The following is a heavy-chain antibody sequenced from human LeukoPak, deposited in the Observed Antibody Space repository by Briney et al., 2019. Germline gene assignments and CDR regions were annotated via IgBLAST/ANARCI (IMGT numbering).Heavy chain of an antibody. D-gene: IGHD1-1*01. J-gene: IGHJ4*02. CDR2: MYSTDNT. CDR1: ALTVSRSI. CDR3: ASRPSDGDNWRFGF. V-gene: IGHV3-53*01. Sequence: GGSLRLSCPASALTVSRSIVICARQPPGKWLESVSAMYSTDNTYYADSVKGRFTISRDSAQNTVYLHMNSLRDDDTAVYHCASRPSDGDNWRFGFWGQGTPVTVSS.